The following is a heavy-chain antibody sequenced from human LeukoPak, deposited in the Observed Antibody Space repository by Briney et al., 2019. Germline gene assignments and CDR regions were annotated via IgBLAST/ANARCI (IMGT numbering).Heavy chain of an antibody. V-gene: IGHV3-48*01. J-gene: IGHJ5*02. CDR3: ARFYGSGRYRPFDP. CDR1: GFSFSTYG. CDR2: ISSSSITI. D-gene: IGHD3-10*01. Sequence: GGSLRLSCAASGFSFSTYGLHWVRQAPGKGLEWVSYISSSSITIYYADSVKGRFTISRDNVKNSLELQMNSLRAEDTAMYFCARFYGSGRYRPFDPWGQGTLVTVSS.